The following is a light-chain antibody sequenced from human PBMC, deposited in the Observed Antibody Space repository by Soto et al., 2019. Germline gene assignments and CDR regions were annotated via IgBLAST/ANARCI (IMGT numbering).Light chain of an antibody. CDR1: QSVSSS. J-gene: IGKJ1*01. Sequence: EIVMTQSPATLSVSPGEGATLSCRASQSVSSSLAWYQQKPGQAPRLLIYDASTRASGIPARFSGSGSGTEFTLTVSSLQTEDFAVYYCQQYNKWPLTFGQGTKVDI. CDR2: DAS. V-gene: IGKV3-15*01. CDR3: QQYNKWPLT.